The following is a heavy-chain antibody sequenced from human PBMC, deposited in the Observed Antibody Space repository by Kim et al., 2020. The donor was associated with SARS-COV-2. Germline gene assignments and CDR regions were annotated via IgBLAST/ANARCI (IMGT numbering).Heavy chain of an antibody. D-gene: IGHD3-10*01. Sequence: SETLSLTCAVYGGSFSGYYWSWIRQPPGKGLEWIGEINHSGSTNYNPSLKSRVTISVDTSKNQFSLKLSSVTAADTAVYYCAREGYYYSFRDGMDVWGQGTTVTVSS. CDR2: INHSGST. CDR1: GGSFSGYY. J-gene: IGHJ6*02. CDR3: AREGYYYSFRDGMDV. V-gene: IGHV4-34*01.